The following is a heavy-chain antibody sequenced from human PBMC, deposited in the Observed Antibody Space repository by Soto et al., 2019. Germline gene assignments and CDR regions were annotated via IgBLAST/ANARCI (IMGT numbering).Heavy chain of an antibody. CDR1: GFTFSTYA. V-gene: IGHV3-30*18. CDR3: AKTVPGGRCSAISYPDF. CDR2: ISYDATNK. D-gene: IGHD2-2*01. J-gene: IGHJ4*02. Sequence: QVHLVESGGGVVQPGPSLRLSCAASGFTFSTYAMHWLRQAPGKGLEWVAIISYDATNKFYADSVKGRFTISRDNSKNTLYLQMNSLRPEDTAVYYCAKTVPGGRCSAISYPDFWGQGTLVTVSS.